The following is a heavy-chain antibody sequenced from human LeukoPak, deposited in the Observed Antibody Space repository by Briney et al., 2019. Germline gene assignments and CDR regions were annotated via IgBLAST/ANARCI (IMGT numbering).Heavy chain of an antibody. J-gene: IGHJ4*02. CDR1: GFTFSSHS. D-gene: IGHD5-12*01. CDR3: ARGGDSGYDPYFDY. Sequence: GGSLRLSCAASGFTFSSHSINWVRQAPGKGLEWVSSISSSSSYIYYADSVKGRFTISRDNAKNSLYLQMNSLRAEDTAVYYCARGGDSGYDPYFDYWGQGTLVTVSS. CDR2: ISSSSSYI. V-gene: IGHV3-21*01.